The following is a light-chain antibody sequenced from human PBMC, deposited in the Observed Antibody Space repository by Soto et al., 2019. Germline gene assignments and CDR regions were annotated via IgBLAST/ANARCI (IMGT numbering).Light chain of an antibody. V-gene: IGLV2-8*01. CDR2: EVS. CDR3: TSYVGSNIWV. J-gene: IGLJ3*02. Sequence: QSALTQPASVSGSPGQSITISCTGTSSDVGGYNFVSWYQQHPGKAPKLMIYEVSKRPSGVPDRFSGSKSGNTASLTVSGLQAEDEADYYCTSYVGSNIWVFGGGTKLTVL. CDR1: SSDVGGYNF.